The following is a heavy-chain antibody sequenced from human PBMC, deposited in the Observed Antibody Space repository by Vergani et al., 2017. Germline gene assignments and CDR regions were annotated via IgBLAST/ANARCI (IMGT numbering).Heavy chain of an antibody. J-gene: IGHJ3*02. Sequence: EVQLVESGGGLVKPGGSLRLSCAASGFTFSSYSMNWVRQAPGKGLEWVSSISSSSSYIYYADSVKGRFTISRANAKNALYLQMNSLRAEDTAVYYCARVRYCGGDCQNDAFDIWGQGTMVTVSS. V-gene: IGHV3-21*01. CDR2: ISSSSSYI. D-gene: IGHD2-21*01. CDR1: GFTFSSYS. CDR3: ARVRYCGGDCQNDAFDI.